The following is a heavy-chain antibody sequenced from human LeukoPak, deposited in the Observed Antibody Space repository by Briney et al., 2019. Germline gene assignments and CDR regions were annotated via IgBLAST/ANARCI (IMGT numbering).Heavy chain of an antibody. CDR1: GFTFDDYA. J-gene: IGHJ4*02. CDR3: ATSGRDMGYCSSTSCSFDY. Sequence: GGSLRLSCAASGFTFDDYAMHWVRQAPGKGLEWVSGISWNSGSIGYADSVKGRFTISRDNAKNSLYLQMNSLRAEDTAVYYCATSGRDMGYCSSTSCSFDYWGQGTLVTVSS. D-gene: IGHD2-2*01. CDR2: ISWNSGSI. V-gene: IGHV3-9*01.